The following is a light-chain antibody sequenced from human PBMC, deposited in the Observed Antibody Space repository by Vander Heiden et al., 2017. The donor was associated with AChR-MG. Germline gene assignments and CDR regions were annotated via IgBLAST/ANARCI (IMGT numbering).Light chain of an antibody. CDR3: QQYYVTPRT. Sequence: DIQMTQSPSSLSASVGDRVTLTCRASQGISNSLAWYQQKPGKAPKLLLFAASRLESGVPSRFSGSGSGTYYTLTISSLQPEDFATYDCQQYYVTPRTFGQGTKVEI. J-gene: IGKJ1*01. CDR1: QGISNS. V-gene: IGKV1-NL1*01. CDR2: AAS.